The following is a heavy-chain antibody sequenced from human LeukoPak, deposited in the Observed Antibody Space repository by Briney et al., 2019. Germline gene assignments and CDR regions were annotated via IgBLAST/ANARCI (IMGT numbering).Heavy chain of an antibody. V-gene: IGHV1-69*13. D-gene: IGHD3-10*01. Sequence: ASVTVSCKASGDNFSTYSFSWVRQAPGQGLEWMGGIMPIFDTSNYAQKFQGRVTITADESTSTAYMELRSLTSEDTAVYYCARDPSKIRGVKAFDYGGQGTLVTVSS. CDR1: GDNFSTYS. CDR3: ARDPSKIRGVKAFDY. J-gene: IGHJ4*02. CDR2: IMPIFDTS.